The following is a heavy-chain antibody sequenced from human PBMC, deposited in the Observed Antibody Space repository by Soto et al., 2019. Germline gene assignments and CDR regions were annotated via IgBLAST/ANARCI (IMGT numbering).Heavy chain of an antibody. V-gene: IGHV1-69*02. CDR1: GGTFSSYT. D-gene: IGHD3-10*01. J-gene: IGHJ6*02. CDR2: IIPILGIA. Sequence: QVQLVQSGAEVKKPGSSVKVSCKASGGTFSSYTISWVRQAPGQGLEWMGRIIPILGIANYAQKFQGRVTITADKSTCTAYMELSSLRSEDTAVYYCARVRGEDYYGMDVWGQGTTVTVSS. CDR3: ARVRGEDYYGMDV.